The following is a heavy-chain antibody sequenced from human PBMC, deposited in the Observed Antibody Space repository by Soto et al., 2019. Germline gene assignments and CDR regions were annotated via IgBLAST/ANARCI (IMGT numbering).Heavy chain of an antibody. V-gene: IGHV3-23*01. D-gene: IGHD6-19*01. CDR1: GFTFSSYA. Sequence: EVQLLESGGGLVQPGGSLRLSCAASGFTFSSYAMSWVRQAPGKGLEWVSAISGSGGSTYYADSVKGRFTISRDNSKNTLDLQMNSLRAEDTAVYYCAKDPGDSGWLGPVGYWGQGTLVTVSS. CDR2: ISGSGGST. J-gene: IGHJ4*02. CDR3: AKDPGDSGWLGPVGY.